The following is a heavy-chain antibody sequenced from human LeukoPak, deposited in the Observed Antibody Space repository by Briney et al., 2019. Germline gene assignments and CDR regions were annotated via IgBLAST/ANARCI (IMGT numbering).Heavy chain of an antibody. D-gene: IGHD5-24*01. Sequence: GASVKVSCKASGGTFSSYAISWVRQAPGQGLEWMGGIIPIFGTANYAQKLQGRVTMTTDTSTSTAYMELRSLRSDDTAVYYCAREDGYGVDYWGQGTLVTVSS. CDR1: GGTFSSYA. CDR2: IIPIFGTA. CDR3: AREDGYGVDY. V-gene: IGHV1-69*05. J-gene: IGHJ4*02.